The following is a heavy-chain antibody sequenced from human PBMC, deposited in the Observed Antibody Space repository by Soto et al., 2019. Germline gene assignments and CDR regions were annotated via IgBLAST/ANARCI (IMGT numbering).Heavy chain of an antibody. CDR1: GYTFTSYG. CDR2: ISAYNGNT. J-gene: IGHJ6*02. D-gene: IGHD5-18*01. CDR3: ARVKYSPPDYYYYGMDV. V-gene: IGHV1-18*01. Sequence: QVQLVQSGAEVKKPGASVKVYCKASGYTFTSYGISWVRQAPGQGLEWMGWISAYNGNTNYAQKLQGRVTMTTDTSTSTAYMELRSLRSADTAVDYCARVKYSPPDYYYYGMDVWGQGTTVTVSS.